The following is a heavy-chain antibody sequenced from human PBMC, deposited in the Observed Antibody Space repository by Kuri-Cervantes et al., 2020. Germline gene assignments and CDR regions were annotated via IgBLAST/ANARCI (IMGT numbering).Heavy chain of an antibody. V-gene: IGHV3-7*01. CDR2: VKQDGSEK. D-gene: IGHD3-22*01. CDR1: GFTFDDYA. Sequence: GESLKISCAASGFTFDDYAMHWVRQAPGKGLEWVANVKQDGSEKYYVDSVRGRFTISRDNTKKSLYLQMDSLRAEDTAVYYCANSPHYYESSGYYAFDIWGQGTMVTVSS. CDR3: ANSPHYYESSGYYAFDI. J-gene: IGHJ3*02.